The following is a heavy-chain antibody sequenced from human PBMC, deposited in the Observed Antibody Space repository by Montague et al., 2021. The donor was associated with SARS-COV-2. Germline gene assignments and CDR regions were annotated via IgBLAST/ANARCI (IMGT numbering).Heavy chain of an antibody. CDR2: IYISGST. D-gene: IGHD2-2*01. V-gene: IGHV4-61*02. CDR3: ARTVVVPAAMSRYYGMDV. CDR1: GGSISSGSYY. J-gene: IGHJ6*02. Sequence: TLSLIYSVSGGSISSGSYYWSWIRQPAGKGLEWIGRIYISGSTNYNPSLKSRVTMSVDTSKNQFSLKLSSVTAADTAVYYCARTVVVPAAMSRYYGMDVWGQGTSVTVSS.